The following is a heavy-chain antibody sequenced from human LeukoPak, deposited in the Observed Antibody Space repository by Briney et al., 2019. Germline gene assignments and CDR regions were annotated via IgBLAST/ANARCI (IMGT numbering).Heavy chain of an antibody. J-gene: IGHJ4*02. V-gene: IGHV4-39*07. CDR2: INQSGST. CDR3: ARARGAVAIDY. CDR1: GGSISSGSYY. Sequence: SETLSLTCTVSGGSISSGSYYWGWIRQPPGKGLEWIGEINQSGSTNYNPSLKSRVTVSADTSKNQFSLKLTSVTAADTAVYYCARARGAVAIDYWGQGTLVTVSS. D-gene: IGHD6-19*01.